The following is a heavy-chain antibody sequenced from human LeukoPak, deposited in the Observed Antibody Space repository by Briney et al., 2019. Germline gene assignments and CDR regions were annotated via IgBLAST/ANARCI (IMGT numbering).Heavy chain of an antibody. CDR3: TREDY. V-gene: IGHV1-2*02. CDR2: IHPDSGVT. CDR1: GYTFTGYF. Sequence: ASVKVSCKTSGYTFTGYFIHWVRQAPGQGLEWMGWIHPDSGVTTYAQKFQGRVTLTRDTSISTAYMELSRLRSDDMTVYYCTREDYWGQGTLVTVSS. J-gene: IGHJ4*02.